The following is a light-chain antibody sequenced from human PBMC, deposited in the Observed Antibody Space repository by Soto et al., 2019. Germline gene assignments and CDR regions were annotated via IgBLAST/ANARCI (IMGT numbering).Light chain of an antibody. CDR3: QQYSSSWYT. CDR1: QSISSW. Sequence: DLQMTQSPFTLSASVGDRVSITCRASQSISSWLAWYQQKPGKAPKLLIYKASSLESGVPSRFSGSGSGTEFTLTISSLQPDDFATYYCQQYSSSWYTFGQGTKLEIK. J-gene: IGKJ2*01. V-gene: IGKV1-5*03. CDR2: KAS.